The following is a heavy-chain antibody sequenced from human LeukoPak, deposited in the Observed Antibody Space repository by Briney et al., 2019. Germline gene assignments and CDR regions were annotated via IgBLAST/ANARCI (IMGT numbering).Heavy chain of an antibody. CDR2: ISGRGGST. CDR1: GFTFSSYA. CDR3: ANIVVVVAATPPVDY. D-gene: IGHD2-15*01. Sequence: GGSLRLSCAASGFTFSSYAMSWVRQAPGKGLEWVSAISGRGGSTYYADSVKGRFTISRDNSKNTLYLQMNSLRAEDTAVYYCANIVVVVAATPPVDYWGQGTLVTVSS. V-gene: IGHV3-23*01. J-gene: IGHJ4*02.